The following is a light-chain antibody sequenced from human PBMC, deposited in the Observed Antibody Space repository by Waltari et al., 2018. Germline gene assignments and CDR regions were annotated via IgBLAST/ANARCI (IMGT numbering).Light chain of an antibody. V-gene: IGLV3-10*01. Sequence: SYELTQPPSVSVFPGQTARITCSGDPLPKKYAYGFQQKSGQPPVFVIYEDSERPSGIPERFSASTSGTVATLTISGAQVEDEADYYCYSTDSSVNHRVFGGGTKLTVL. J-gene: IGLJ3*02. CDR2: EDS. CDR1: PLPKKY. CDR3: YSTDSSVNHRV.